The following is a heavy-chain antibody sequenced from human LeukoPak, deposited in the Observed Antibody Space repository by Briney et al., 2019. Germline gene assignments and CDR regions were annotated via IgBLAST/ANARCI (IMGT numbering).Heavy chain of an antibody. D-gene: IGHD3-9*01. V-gene: IGHV3-21*01. CDR3: ARVLSGTLTFDH. CDR1: GFTFSSYT. J-gene: IGHJ4*02. CDR2: ITSSSSYI. Sequence: GGSLRLSCAASGFTFSSYTMNWVRQAPGKGLEWVSSITSSSSYIYYTDSAKGRFTISRDNAKNSLFLQLNSLRAEDTAVYYCARVLSGTLTFDHWGQGTLVAVSS.